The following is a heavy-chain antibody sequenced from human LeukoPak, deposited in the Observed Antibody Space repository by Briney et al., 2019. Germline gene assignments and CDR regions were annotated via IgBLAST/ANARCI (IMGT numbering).Heavy chain of an antibody. CDR1: GVIVSNNF. CDR3: AKVHGYYDAFDI. D-gene: IGHD2-8*01. V-gene: IGHV3-23*01. Sequence: GGSLRLSCVVSGVIVSNNFITWVRQAPGKGLEWVSAISGSGGSTYYADSVKGRFTISRDNSKNTLYLQMNSLRAEDTAVYYCAKVHGYYDAFDIWGQGTMVTVSS. CDR2: ISGSGGST. J-gene: IGHJ3*02.